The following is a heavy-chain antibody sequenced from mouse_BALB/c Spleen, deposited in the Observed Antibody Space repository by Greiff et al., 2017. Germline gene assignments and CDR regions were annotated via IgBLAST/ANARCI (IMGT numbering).Heavy chain of an antibody. CDR3: ARSHLGYYAMDY. V-gene: IGHV1S26*01. CDR2: INPSTGYT. CDR1: GYAFSSSW. J-gene: IGHJ4*01. Sequence: VQLQQSGPELVKPGASVKISCKASGYAFSSSWMNWVKQRPGQGLEWIGYINPSTGYTEYNQKFKDKATLTADKSSSTAYMQLSSLTSEDSAVYYCARSHLGYYAMDYWGQGTSVTVSS.